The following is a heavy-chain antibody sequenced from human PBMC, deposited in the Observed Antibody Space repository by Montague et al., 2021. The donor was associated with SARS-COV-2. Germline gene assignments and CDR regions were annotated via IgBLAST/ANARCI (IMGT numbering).Heavy chain of an antibody. CDR3: ARGARQGYGFRLGSFGS. CDR2: INHSGST. J-gene: IGHJ4*02. D-gene: IGHD3-10*01. CDR1: GGSFSGYY. V-gene: IGHV4-34*01. Sequence: SETLSLTCAAYGGSFSGYYWNWIRQPPGKGLEWIGEINHSGSTNYNPSLKSRVTMSVDTSKNQFPLKLSTVTAADTAVYYCARGARQGYGFRLGSFGSWGQGTLVTVSS.